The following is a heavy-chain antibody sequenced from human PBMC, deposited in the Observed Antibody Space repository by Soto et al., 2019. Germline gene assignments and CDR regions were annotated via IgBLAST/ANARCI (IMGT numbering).Heavy chain of an antibody. Sequence: GGSLRLSCAASGFTFSSYSMNWVRQAPGKGLEWVSYISSSSSTIYYADSVKGRFTISRDNAKNSLYLQMNSLRAEDTAVYYCAKGTRITIFGVVISYDAFDIWGQGTMVTVSS. CDR2: ISSSSSTI. D-gene: IGHD3-3*01. V-gene: IGHV3-48*01. CDR1: GFTFSSYS. J-gene: IGHJ3*02. CDR3: AKGTRITIFGVVISYDAFDI.